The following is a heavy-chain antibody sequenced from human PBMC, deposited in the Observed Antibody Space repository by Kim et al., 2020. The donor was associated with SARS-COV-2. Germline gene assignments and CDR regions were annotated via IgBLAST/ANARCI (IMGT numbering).Heavy chain of an antibody. Sequence: SETLSLTCTVSGGSISSSTYYWGWIRQPPGKGLEWIGSIYYSGSTYYNPSLKSRVTISVDTSKNQFSLKLSSVTAADTAVYYCAGTWLQLINWFDPWGQGTLVTVSS. CDR1: GGSISSSTYY. V-gene: IGHV4-39*01. CDR3: AGTWLQLINWFDP. D-gene: IGHD6-13*01. CDR2: IYYSGST. J-gene: IGHJ5*02.